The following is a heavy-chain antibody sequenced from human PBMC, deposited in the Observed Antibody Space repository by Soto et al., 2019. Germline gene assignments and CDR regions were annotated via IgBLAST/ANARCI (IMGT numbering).Heavy chain of an antibody. CDR2: ISAYNDNT. Sequence: GASVKVSCKASGYTFMRYGISWVRQAPGQGLEWMGWISAYNDNTKYAQKLQGRVTMTTDTSTSTAYMELRSLRSDDTAVYYCARDXMSKFVPDYNTDIPFDYWGQGTLVTVSS. CDR3: ARDXMSKFVPDYNTDIPFDY. D-gene: IGHD3-10*01. CDR1: GYTFMRYG. J-gene: IGHJ4*02. V-gene: IGHV1-18*01.